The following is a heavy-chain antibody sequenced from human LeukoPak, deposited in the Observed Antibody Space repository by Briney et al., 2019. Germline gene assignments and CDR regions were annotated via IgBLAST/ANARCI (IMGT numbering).Heavy chain of an antibody. CDR2: LNWNGGGR. J-gene: IGHJ5*02. CDR1: GFAFEDYG. CDR3: ARDAVPSGRSWFDP. V-gene: IGHV3-20*04. Sequence: PGGSLRLSCTVSGFAFEDYGMNWVRQVPGKEPEWVSGLNWNGGGRRYADSVKGRFIISRDNAKGVLYLQLNDLRVEDTALYYCARDAVPSGRSWFDPWGQGTLATVSS. D-gene: IGHD4-17*01.